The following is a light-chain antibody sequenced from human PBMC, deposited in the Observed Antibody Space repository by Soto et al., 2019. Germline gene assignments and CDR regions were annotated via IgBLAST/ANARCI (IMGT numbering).Light chain of an antibody. CDR1: QSISKY. CDR3: QQSFKTPWT. J-gene: IGKJ1*01. CDR2: AAS. V-gene: IGKV1-39*01. Sequence: DIQMTQSPSTLSASVGDRVIITCRASQSISKYLNWYQQKPGKAPKLLIYAASTLQSGVPSRFTGSGSGTPFTLTITSLQPEDFATYYCQQSFKTPWTVGQGTKVDIK.